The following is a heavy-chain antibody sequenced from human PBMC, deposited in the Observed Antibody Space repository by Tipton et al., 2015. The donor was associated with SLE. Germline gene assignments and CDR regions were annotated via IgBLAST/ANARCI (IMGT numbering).Heavy chain of an antibody. J-gene: IGHJ4*02. CDR1: GGSISSYY. Sequence: TLSLTCTVSGGSISSYYRSWIRQPPGKGLEWIGYIYYSGSTNYNPSLKSRVTISVDTSKNQFSLKLSSVTAADTAVYYCARDGYSSSLGYWGQGTLVTVSS. CDR3: ARDGYSSSLGY. V-gene: IGHV4-59*12. CDR2: IYYSGST. D-gene: IGHD6-6*01.